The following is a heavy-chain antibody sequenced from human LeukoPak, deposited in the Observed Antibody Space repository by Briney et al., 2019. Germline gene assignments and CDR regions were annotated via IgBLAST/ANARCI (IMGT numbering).Heavy chain of an antibody. V-gene: IGHV4-39*07. CDR2: IYHSGST. D-gene: IGHD3-22*01. Sequence: SETLSLTCTVSGGSINTPNYYWGWIRQPPGKGLEWIGSIYHSGSTYYNPSLKSRVTISVDTSKNQFSLKLSSVTAADTAVYYCARDRYYYDSSGSPFDYWGQGTLVTVSS. J-gene: IGHJ4*02. CDR3: ARDRYYYDSSGSPFDY. CDR1: GGSINTPNYY.